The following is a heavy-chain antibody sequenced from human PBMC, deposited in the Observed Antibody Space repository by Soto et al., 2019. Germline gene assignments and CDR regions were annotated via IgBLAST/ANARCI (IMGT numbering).Heavy chain of an antibody. CDR2: ISYDGSNK. D-gene: IGHD6-19*01. Sequence: PGGSLRLSCAASGFTFSSYAMHWVRQAPGKGLEWVAVISYDGSNKYYADSVKGRFTISRDNSKNTLYLQMNSLRAEDTAVYYCARVAVRSGWFNYFDYWGQGTLVTVSS. J-gene: IGHJ4*02. CDR3: ARVAVRSGWFNYFDY. CDR1: GFTFSSYA. V-gene: IGHV3-30-3*01.